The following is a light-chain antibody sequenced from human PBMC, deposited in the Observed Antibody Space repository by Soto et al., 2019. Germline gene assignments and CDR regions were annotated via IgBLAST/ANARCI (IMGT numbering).Light chain of an antibody. CDR2: KAS. V-gene: IGKV1-5*03. J-gene: IGKJ1*01. Sequence: DIQMTQSPSTLSASVGDRVTITCRARQSISSWLAWYQQKPGKTPKILIYKASSLESGVQSRFSGSGSGTEFTLTISSLRPDDFATYYCQQYSSYPWTFGQGTKVEIK. CDR1: QSISSW. CDR3: QQYSSYPWT.